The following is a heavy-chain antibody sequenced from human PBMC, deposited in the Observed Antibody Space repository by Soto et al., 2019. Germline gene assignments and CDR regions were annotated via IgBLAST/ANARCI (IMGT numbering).Heavy chain of an antibody. CDR1: GFVFKIYS. J-gene: IGHJ4*02. Sequence: GGSLRLSCEASGFVFKIYSMHWVRPVPGQGPEFVSRITNNGNITTYADSVKDRFTISRDNAKDTLDLQLDNLRGDDTALYYCARGTRASSFGTWDYWGRGVQVTVSS. V-gene: IGHV3-74*01. CDR3: ARGTRASSFGTWDY. CDR2: ITNNGNIT. D-gene: IGHD3-16*01.